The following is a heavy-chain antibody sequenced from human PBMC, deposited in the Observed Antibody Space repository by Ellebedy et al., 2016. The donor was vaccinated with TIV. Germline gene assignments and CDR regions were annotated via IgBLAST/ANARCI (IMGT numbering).Heavy chain of an antibody. CDR1: GFSFSSYG. Sequence: GESLKISCAASGFSFSSYGMHWVRPAPGKGLEWVAVIWYDGFNNDYAESVEGRFTISRDNAKNSLFLQMNSLRAEDAAVYYCARDLVWGSGSEDYWGQGTLVTVSS. D-gene: IGHD3-10*01. CDR2: IWYDGFNN. V-gene: IGHV3-33*01. J-gene: IGHJ4*02. CDR3: ARDLVWGSGSEDY.